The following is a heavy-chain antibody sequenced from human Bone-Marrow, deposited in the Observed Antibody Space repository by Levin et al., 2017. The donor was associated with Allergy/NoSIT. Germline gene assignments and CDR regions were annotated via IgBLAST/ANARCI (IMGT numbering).Heavy chain of an antibody. CDR3: AKDPDSSGYYYGLGH. D-gene: IGHD3-22*01. V-gene: IGHV3-30*18. J-gene: IGHJ4*02. CDR1: GFTFSSYG. CDR2: LSNDGTTE. Sequence: GGSLRLSCEVSGFTFSSYGMHWVRQAPGKGLEWVAGLSNDGTTEHYVDSVKGRFTISRDNSKNTLYLQLDSLRPDDTAVYYCAKDPDSSGYYYGLGHWGPGTLVTVS.